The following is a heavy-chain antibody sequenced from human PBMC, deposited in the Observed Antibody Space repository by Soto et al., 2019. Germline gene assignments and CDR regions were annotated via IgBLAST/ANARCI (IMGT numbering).Heavy chain of an antibody. V-gene: IGHV4-4*02. CDR2: IYHSGST. Sequence: QVQLQESGPGLVKPSGTLSLTCAVSGGSISSSNWWSWVRQPPGKGLEWIGEIYHSGSTNYNPSRKSRVTISVDKSENQCSLKLSSVTAADTAVYYCARVVGGYYYGMDVWGQGTTVTVS. CDR3: ARVVGGYYYGMDV. J-gene: IGHJ6*02. CDR1: GGSISSSNW. D-gene: IGHD2-2*01.